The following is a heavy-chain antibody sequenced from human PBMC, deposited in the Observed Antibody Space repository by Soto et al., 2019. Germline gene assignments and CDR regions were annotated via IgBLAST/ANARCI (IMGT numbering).Heavy chain of an antibody. CDR2: IFTRDSET. CDR3: ARGYFDSGHGYDL. J-gene: IGHJ5*02. V-gene: IGHV5-51*01. Sequence: GESLKISCKGPGHLFNNHWIGWVRQTPGKGLEWMGLIFTRDSETKTSPSFQGHVSFSVDNSINTAYLQWTSLKTADTGMYFCARGYFDSGHGYDLWGQGTLLTVSS. CDR1: GHLFNNHW. D-gene: IGHD3-10*01.